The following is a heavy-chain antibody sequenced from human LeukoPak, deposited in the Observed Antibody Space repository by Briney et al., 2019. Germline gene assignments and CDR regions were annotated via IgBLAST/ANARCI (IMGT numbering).Heavy chain of an antibody. D-gene: IGHD5/OR15-5a*01. CDR3: ARSRSVSNYKGMDV. J-gene: IGHJ6*02. V-gene: IGHV3-21*01. CDR1: GFTFSDYS. Sequence: GGSLRLSCPASGFTFSDYSMSWVRQAPGKGLEWVSSISSSSDYIYYADSVKGRFTISRDNARNSLYLQMNSLRAEDMAVYYCARSRSVSNYKGMDVWGQGTTVTVSS. CDR2: ISSSSDYI.